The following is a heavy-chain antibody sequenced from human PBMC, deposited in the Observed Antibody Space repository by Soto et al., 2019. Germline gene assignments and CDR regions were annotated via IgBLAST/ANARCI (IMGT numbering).Heavy chain of an antibody. CDR2: IYSSGST. CDR1: GGSISSSNYY. Sequence: PSETLSLTCTVYGGSISSSNYYWGWIRPPTGSWVVWIGSIYSSGSTYYNPSLKSRVTISVDTSKNQFSLKLSSVTAAYTSVYYCACIFSGGYGYGFYYYGMDVWGQGTTVT. V-gene: IGHV4-39*01. J-gene: IGHJ6*02. CDR3: ACIFSGGYGYGFYYYGMDV. D-gene: IGHD5-18*01.